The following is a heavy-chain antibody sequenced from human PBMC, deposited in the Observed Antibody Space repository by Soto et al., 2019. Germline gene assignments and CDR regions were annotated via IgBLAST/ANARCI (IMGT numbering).Heavy chain of an antibody. CDR3: ARGYYDFWSGYSQSYYFDY. Sequence: QVQLQESGPGLVKPSQTLSLTCTVSGGSISSGDCYWSWIRQPPGKGLEWIGYIYYSGSTYYNPSLKSRVTISVDTSKNQFSLKLSSVTAADTAVYYCARGYYDFWSGYSQSYYFDYWGQGTLVTVSS. J-gene: IGHJ4*02. CDR2: IYYSGST. D-gene: IGHD3-3*01. V-gene: IGHV4-30-4*01. CDR1: GGSISSGDCY.